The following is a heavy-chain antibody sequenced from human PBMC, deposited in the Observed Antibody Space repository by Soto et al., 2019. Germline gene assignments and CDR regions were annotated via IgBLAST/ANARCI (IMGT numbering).Heavy chain of an antibody. V-gene: IGHV5-10-1*01. J-gene: IGHJ4*02. D-gene: IGHD2-8*01. CDR2: IDPSDSQT. CDR3: ARQRYDSATGTNFQYYFDS. CDR1: GYSFAGYW. Sequence: GESLNISCQGSGYSFAGYWITWVLQNPGKGLEWMGRIDPSDSQTYYSPSFRGHVTISVTKSITTVFLQWSSLRASDTAMYYCARQRYDSATGTNFQYYFDSLGQGTPVIVSS.